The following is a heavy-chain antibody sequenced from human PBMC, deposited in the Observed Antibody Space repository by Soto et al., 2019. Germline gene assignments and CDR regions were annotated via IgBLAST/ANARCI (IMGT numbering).Heavy chain of an antibody. CDR1: GFTFSSYA. Sequence: GGSLRLSSAASGFTFSSYAMRWVRQAPDKGLEWVAVISYDGRNKYYADSVKGRFTISRDNSKNTLYLQMNSLRSEDTAVYYCARDRSYSGSYHPYFDDWGQGPLVTVYS. V-gene: IGHV3-30*04. J-gene: IGHJ4*02. D-gene: IGHD1-26*01. CDR2: ISYDGRNK. CDR3: ARDRSYSGSYHPYFDD.